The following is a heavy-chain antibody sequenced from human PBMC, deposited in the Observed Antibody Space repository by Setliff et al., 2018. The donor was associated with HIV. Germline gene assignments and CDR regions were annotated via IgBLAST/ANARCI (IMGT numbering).Heavy chain of an antibody. J-gene: IGHJ4*02. V-gene: IGHV4-34*01. Sequence: SETLSLTCAVYGGSFSNYHWTWIRQSPGRGLEWIGEVNHRGTTNYSPSLKSRASISADTSKNQFSLRLTSVTAADTATYFCARAQIAARRPFDSWGQGTLVTVSS. CDR3: ARAQIAARRPFDS. CDR2: VNHRGTT. D-gene: IGHD6-6*01. CDR1: GGSFSNYH.